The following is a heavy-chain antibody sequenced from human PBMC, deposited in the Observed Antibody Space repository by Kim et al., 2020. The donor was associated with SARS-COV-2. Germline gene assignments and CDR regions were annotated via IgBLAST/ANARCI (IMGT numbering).Heavy chain of an antibody. CDR3: ARENYYDSSGYGY. V-gene: IGHV3-30-3*01. Sequence: GGSLRLSCAASGFTFSSYAMHWVRQAPGKGLEWVAVISYDGSNKYYADSVKGRFTISRDNSKNTLYLQMNSLRAEDTAVYYCARENYYDSSGYGYWGQGTLVTVSS. CDR1: GFTFSSYA. J-gene: IGHJ4*02. D-gene: IGHD3-22*01. CDR2: ISYDGSNK.